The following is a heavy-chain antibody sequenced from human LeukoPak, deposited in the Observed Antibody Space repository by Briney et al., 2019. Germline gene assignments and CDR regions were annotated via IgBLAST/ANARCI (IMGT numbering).Heavy chain of an antibody. V-gene: IGHV3-33*08. CDR2: IWYDGSNK. D-gene: IGHD5-24*01. CDR3: ARSDADGYNSFDY. CDR1: GFTFSSYA. J-gene: IGHJ4*02. Sequence: GGSLRLSCAASGFTFSSYAMHWVRQAPGKGLEWVAVIWYDGSNKYYADSVKGRFTISRDNSKNTLYLQMNSLRAEDTAVYYCARSDADGYNSFDYWGQGALVTVSS.